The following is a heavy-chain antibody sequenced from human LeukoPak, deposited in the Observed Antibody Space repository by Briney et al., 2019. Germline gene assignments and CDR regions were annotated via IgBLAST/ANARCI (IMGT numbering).Heavy chain of an antibody. D-gene: IGHD3/OR15-3a*01. CDR1: GGSFSGYY. V-gene: IGHV4-34*01. Sequence: SETQSLTCAVYGGSFSGYYWSWIRQPPGKGLEWIGEINHSGSTNYNPSLKSRVTISVDTSKNQFSLKLSSVTAADTAVYYCAKHWTRAFDIWGQGTMVTVSS. CDR2: INHSGST. J-gene: IGHJ3*02. CDR3: AKHWTRAFDI.